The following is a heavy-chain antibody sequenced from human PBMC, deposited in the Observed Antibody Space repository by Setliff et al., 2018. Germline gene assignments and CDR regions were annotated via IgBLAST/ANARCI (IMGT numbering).Heavy chain of an antibody. J-gene: IGHJ4*02. CDR3: ARTDDYYNFYAY. D-gene: IGHD3-3*01. CDR2: IYYSGST. V-gene: IGHV4-39*07. Sequence: KPSETLSLTCTVSGGSISSSSYYWGWIRQPPGKGLEWIGSIYYSGSTYYNPSLMSRVTISVDTSKNQFSLKLDSVTAADTAVYYCARTDDYYNFYAYWGQGTQVTVSS. CDR1: GGSISSSSYY.